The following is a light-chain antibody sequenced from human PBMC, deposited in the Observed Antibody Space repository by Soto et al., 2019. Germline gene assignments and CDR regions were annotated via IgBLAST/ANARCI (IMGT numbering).Light chain of an antibody. J-gene: IGKJ4*01. CDR1: QNVRDNF. Sequence: EIVMTQSPGTLSLSPGERATLSCRASQNVRDNFLAWSQQKPGQAPRLLFTVATNRASGIPDRFSGSGSGTEFTLSISRLEPEDFAVYYCHQYGSSPLTFGGGTKVEIK. V-gene: IGKV3-20*01. CDR2: VAT. CDR3: HQYGSSPLT.